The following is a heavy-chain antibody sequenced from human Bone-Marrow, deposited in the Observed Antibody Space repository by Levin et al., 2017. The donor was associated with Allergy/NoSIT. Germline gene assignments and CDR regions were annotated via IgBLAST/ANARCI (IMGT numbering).Heavy chain of an antibody. CDR1: GFTVSSNY. Sequence: QPGGSLRLSCAASGFTVSSNYMSWVRQAPGKGPEWVSVIYSGGSTYYADSVKGRFTLSRDNSKNTLYLQMNSLRAEDTAVYYCARGWFGELLSHWGHGTLVTVSS. J-gene: IGHJ4*01. CDR3: ARGWFGELLSH. V-gene: IGHV3-53*01. CDR2: IYSGGST. D-gene: IGHD3-10*01.